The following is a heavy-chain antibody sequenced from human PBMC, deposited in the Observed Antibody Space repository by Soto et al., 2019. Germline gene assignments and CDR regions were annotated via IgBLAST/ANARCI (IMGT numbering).Heavy chain of an antibody. D-gene: IGHD6-13*01. CDR3: ARDPPIAAALPNFEY. CDR2: ISAYNGNT. CDR1: GYTLTEFS. Sequence: GASVKVSCKVSGYTLTEFSIHCVRQAPGQGLEWMGWISAYNGNTNYAQKLQGRVTMTTDASTSTAYMELRSLRSDDTAVYYCARDPPIAAALPNFEYWGQGTLVTVSS. J-gene: IGHJ4*02. V-gene: IGHV1-18*01.